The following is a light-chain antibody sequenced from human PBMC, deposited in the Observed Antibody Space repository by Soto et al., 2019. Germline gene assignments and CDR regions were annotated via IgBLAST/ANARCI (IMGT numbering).Light chain of an antibody. Sequence: IVFTQSPGTLSLSPGERAPLSCRASQSVTSSYLAWYQQKPGQAPRLLIYGASSSATGIPDRFSGSGSGTDFTLTISRLEPEDFAVYYCQQYGSSPWTFGQGTKVDIK. J-gene: IGKJ1*01. CDR1: QSVTSSY. CDR2: GAS. CDR3: QQYGSSPWT. V-gene: IGKV3-20*01.